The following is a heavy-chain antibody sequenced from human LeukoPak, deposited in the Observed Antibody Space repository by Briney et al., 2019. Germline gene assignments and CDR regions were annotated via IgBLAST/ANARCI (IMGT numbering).Heavy chain of an antibody. CDR3: SKILRGYNSGGFVN. J-gene: IGHJ4*02. D-gene: IGHD5-24*01. CDR2: ISGSGGNT. Sequence: GGSLRLSCAASGFTFSNYAMSWVRQAPGKGLEWVSTISGSGGNTYYADSVKGRFTISRDNSKNTLYLQMTSLRADDTAVYFCSKILRGYNSGGFVNWGQGTLVTVSS. V-gene: IGHV3-23*01. CDR1: GFTFSNYA.